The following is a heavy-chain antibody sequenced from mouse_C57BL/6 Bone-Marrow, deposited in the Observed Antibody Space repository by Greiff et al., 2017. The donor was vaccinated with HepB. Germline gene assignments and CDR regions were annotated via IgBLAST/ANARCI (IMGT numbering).Heavy chain of an antibody. V-gene: IGHV1-52*01. CDR3: ARVYYYGSSLFDY. CDR2: IDPSDSET. Sequence: QVQLKQPGAELVRPGSSVKLSCKASGYTFTSYWMHWVKQRPIQGLEWIGNIDPSDSETHYNQKFKDKATLTVDKSSSTAYMQLSSLTSEDSAVYYCARVYYYGSSLFDYWGQGTTLTVSS. J-gene: IGHJ2*01. CDR1: GYTFTSYW. D-gene: IGHD1-1*01.